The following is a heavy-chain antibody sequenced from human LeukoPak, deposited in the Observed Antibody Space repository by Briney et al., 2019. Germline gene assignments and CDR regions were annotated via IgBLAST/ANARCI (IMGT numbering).Heavy chain of an antibody. J-gene: IGHJ6*03. V-gene: IGHV3-23*01. D-gene: IGHD1-1*01. CDR1: GFTFSSYA. CDR3: AKHNYPFDYYYYMDV. Sequence: GGPLRLSCAASGFTFSSYAMSWVRQAPGKGLEWVSAISGSGGSTYYADSVKGRFTISRDNSKNTLYLQMNSLRAEDTAVYYCAKHNYPFDYYYYMDVWGKGTTVTVSS. CDR2: ISGSGGST.